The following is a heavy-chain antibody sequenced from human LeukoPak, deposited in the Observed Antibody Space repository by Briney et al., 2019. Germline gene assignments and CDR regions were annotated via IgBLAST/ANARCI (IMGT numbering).Heavy chain of an antibody. D-gene: IGHD5-18*01. CDR3: ARDGPYSCGPPLIY. V-gene: IGHV4-34*01. Sequence: SETLSLTCAVYGASFSGYYWSWIRQPPGKGLEWIGSIYYSGSTYYNPPLKSQVTISVDTSKNQFSLKLSSVTAADTAVYYCARDGPYSCGPPLIYWGQGTLVTVSS. CDR1: GASFSGYY. J-gene: IGHJ4*02. CDR2: IYYSGST.